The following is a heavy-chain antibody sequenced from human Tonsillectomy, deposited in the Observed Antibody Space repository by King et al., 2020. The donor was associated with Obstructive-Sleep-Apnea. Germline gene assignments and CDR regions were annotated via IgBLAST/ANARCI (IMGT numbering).Heavy chain of an antibody. CDR2: INHSGST. J-gene: IGHJ6*02. CDR1: GGSFSGYY. CDR3: ARGDYDSSGYYYYYYGMDV. V-gene: IGHV4-34*01. D-gene: IGHD3-22*01. Sequence: VQLQQWGAGLLKPSETLSLTCAVYGGSFSGYYWSWIRQPPGKGLEWIGEINHSGSTNYNPSLKSRVTISVDTSKNQFSLKPGSVTAADTAVYYCARGDYDSSGYYYYYYGMDVWGQGTTVTVSS.